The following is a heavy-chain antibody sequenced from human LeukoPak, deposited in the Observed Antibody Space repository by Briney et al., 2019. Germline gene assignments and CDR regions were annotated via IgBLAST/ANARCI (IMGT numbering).Heavy chain of an antibody. CDR2: ISGSGGNT. J-gene: IGHJ4*02. V-gene: IGHV3-23*01. CDR3: ARIGYSSSSLDF. D-gene: IGHD6-13*01. Sequence: GGSLRLSCAASGFTFSSYAMSWVRQAPGKGLEWVSAISGSGGNTYFADSVKGRFIISRDNAKNSLYLQMKSLRVEDTAVYYCARIGYSSSSLDFWGQGTLVTVSS. CDR1: GFTFSSYA.